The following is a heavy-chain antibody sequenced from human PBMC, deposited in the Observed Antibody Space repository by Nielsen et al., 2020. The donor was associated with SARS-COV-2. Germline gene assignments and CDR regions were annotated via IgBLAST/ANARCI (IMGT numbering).Heavy chain of an antibody. V-gene: IGHV3-48*01. CDR3: ARPRDCSGGTCYSGDYFDY. Sequence: GGSLRLSCVASGFTFSSYSMFWVRQAPGKGLEWVSYISSSSSTIYYADSVKGRFTISRDNAKNSLSLQMNSLRAEDTSVYYCARPRDCSGGTCYSGDYFDYWGQGTLVTVSS. CDR2: ISSSSSTI. J-gene: IGHJ4*02. CDR1: GFTFSSYS. D-gene: IGHD2-15*01.